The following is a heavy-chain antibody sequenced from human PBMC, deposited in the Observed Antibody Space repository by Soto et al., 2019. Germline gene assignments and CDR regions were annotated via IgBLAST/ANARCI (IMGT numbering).Heavy chain of an antibody. D-gene: IGHD5-12*01. CDR2: VHPNSGGT. V-gene: IGHV1-2*02. J-gene: IGHJ4*02. CDR3: ARAGLTSLDLATTH. Sequence: ASVKVSCKASGYRFTDYYVHWVRQSPGQGLEWMGWVHPNSGGTRFPQKFQGRVIMTRATSISTAYMELSRLTSDATAVYYWARAGLTSLDLATTHWGQGTLVTVSS. CDR1: GYRFTDYY.